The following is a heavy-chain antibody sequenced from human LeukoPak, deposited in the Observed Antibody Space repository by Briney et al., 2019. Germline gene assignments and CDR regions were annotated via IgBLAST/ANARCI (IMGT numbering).Heavy chain of an antibody. J-gene: IGHJ5*02. V-gene: IGHV4-61*02. CDR2: VYTSGST. Sequence: SETLSLTCTVSGGSISSASYYWSWIRQPAGKGLEWIVRVYTSGSTNYNPSLESRVTMSVDTSKNEFSLNLSSVTAADTAVYYCAREYSSSLGDWFDPWGQGTLVTVSS. CDR3: AREYSSSLGDWFDP. CDR1: GGSISSASYY. D-gene: IGHD6-6*01.